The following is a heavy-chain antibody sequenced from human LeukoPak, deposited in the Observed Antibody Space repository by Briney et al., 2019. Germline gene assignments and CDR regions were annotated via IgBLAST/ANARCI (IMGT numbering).Heavy chain of an antibody. Sequence: ASVKVSCKASGYTFTGYYMHWVRQAPGQGLEWMGWINPNSGGTNYAQKFQGRVTMTRGTSISTAYMELSRLRSDDTAVYYCARDLGSNPYYFDYWGQGTLVTVSS. CDR3: ARDLGSNPYYFDY. CDR2: INPNSGGT. D-gene: IGHD3-10*01. CDR1: GYTFTGYY. J-gene: IGHJ4*02. V-gene: IGHV1-2*02.